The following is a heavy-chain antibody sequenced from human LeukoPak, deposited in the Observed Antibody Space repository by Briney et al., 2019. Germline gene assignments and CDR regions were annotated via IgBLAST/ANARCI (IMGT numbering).Heavy chain of an antibody. D-gene: IGHD4-17*01. Sequence: PGGSLRLSCAASGVTFSSDSMNWVRQAPGEGLEWGSYISSSSSTIYYADSVKGRFTISRDNAKNTLYLQMNSLRAEDTAVYYCARDGYGDYGSDAFDIWGQGTTVTVSS. J-gene: IGHJ3*02. CDR2: ISSSSSTI. CDR1: GVTFSSDS. V-gene: IGHV3-48*04. CDR3: ARDGYGDYGSDAFDI.